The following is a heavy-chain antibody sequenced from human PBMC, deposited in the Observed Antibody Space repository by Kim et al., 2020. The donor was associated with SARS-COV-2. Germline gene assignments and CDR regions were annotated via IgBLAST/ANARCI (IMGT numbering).Heavy chain of an antibody. J-gene: IGHJ4*02. D-gene: IGHD6-13*01. CDR3: AITLAAAGFFDY. V-gene: IGHV3-30*04. Sequence: GGSLRLSCAASGFTFSSYAMHWVRQAPGKGLEWVAVISYDGSNKYYADSVKGRFTISRDNSKNTLYLQMNSLRAEDTAVYYCAITLAAAGFFDYWGQGTLVTVSS. CDR1: GFTFSSYA. CDR2: ISYDGSNK.